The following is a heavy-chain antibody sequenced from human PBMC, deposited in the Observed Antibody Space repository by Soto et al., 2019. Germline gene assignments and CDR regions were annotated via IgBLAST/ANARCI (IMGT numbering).Heavy chain of an antibody. J-gene: IGHJ6*02. Sequence: GGSLRLSCAASVFTFSSYEMNWARQAPGKGREWVSYISSSGSTIYYADSVKGRFTISRDNAKNSLYLQMNSLRAEDTAVYYCARVGPPRRYCSRSSCSDKINYYYRMDVWGQGTTVTVSS. V-gene: IGHV3-48*03. CDR1: VFTFSSYE. CDR2: ISSSGSTI. CDR3: ARVGPPRRYCSRSSCSDKINYYYRMDV. D-gene: IGHD2-2*01.